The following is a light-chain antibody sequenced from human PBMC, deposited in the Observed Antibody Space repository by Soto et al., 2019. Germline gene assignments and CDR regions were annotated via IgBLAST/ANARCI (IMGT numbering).Light chain of an antibody. CDR3: QQRANWPPIT. V-gene: IGKV3-11*01. Sequence: EIVLTQSPATLSLSPGERATLSCRASQSVNSYLAWYQQRPGQAPRLLIYDASNRATGVPARFGGSGSGTDFTLTISGLEPEDCAIYYCQQRANWPPITFGQGTRLEIK. J-gene: IGKJ5*01. CDR2: DAS. CDR1: QSVNSY.